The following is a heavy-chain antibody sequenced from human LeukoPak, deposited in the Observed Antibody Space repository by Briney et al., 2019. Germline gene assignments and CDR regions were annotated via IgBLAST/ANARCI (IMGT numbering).Heavy chain of an antibody. D-gene: IGHD3-10*01. CDR3: ARDMVRGVIGWFDP. V-gene: IGHV4-39*07. J-gene: IGHJ5*02. CDR1: GGSISSSSYY. Sequence: PSETLSLTCTVSGGSISSSSYYWGWIRQPPGKGLEWIGSIYYSGSTYYNPSLKSRVTMSVDTSKNQFSLKLSSVTAADTAVYYCARDMVRGVIGWFDPWGQGTLVTVSS. CDR2: IYYSGST.